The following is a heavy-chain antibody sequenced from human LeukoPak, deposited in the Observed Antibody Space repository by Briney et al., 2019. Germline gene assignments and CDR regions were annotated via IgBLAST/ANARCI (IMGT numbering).Heavy chain of an antibody. Sequence: GGSLRLSRAASGFTFSSYAMSWVRQAPGKGLEWVSAISGSGGSTYYADSVKGRFTISRDNSKNTLYLQMNSLRAEDTAVYYCAKDTGVFYDSSGYYGYFDYWGQGTLVTVSS. V-gene: IGHV3-23*01. D-gene: IGHD3-22*01. CDR3: AKDTGVFYDSSGYYGYFDY. CDR1: GFTFSSYA. J-gene: IGHJ4*02. CDR2: ISGSGGST.